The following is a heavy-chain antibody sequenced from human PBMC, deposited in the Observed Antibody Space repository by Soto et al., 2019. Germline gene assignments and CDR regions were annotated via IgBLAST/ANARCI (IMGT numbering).Heavy chain of an antibody. CDR1: GDSVSSSSAA. V-gene: IGHV6-1*01. CDR3: AREGTRYDYYSYYGMDV. CDR2: TYYRSKWYN. D-gene: IGHD5-12*01. Sequence: SHNLSLICDISGDSVSSSSAAWNWIRQFPSRGLECLGRTYYRSKWYNDYAVSVKSRITINPDTSKNQFSLQLNSVTPEDKAVYYCAREGTRYDYYSYYGMDVWGQGTTVTVSS. J-gene: IGHJ6*02.